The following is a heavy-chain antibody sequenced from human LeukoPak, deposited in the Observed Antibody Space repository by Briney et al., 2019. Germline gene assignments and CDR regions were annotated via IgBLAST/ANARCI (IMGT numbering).Heavy chain of an antibody. J-gene: IGHJ4*02. CDR1: GYSISSGYY. CDR3: ARTLDYGDIDY. CDR2: IYHSGST. D-gene: IGHD4-17*01. Sequence: PSETLSLTCAVSGYSISSGYYWGWIRQPPGKGLEWIGSIYHSGSTYYNPSLKSRVTISVDTSKNQFSLKLSSVIAADTAVYYCARTLDYGDIDYWGQGTLVTVSS. V-gene: IGHV4-38-2*01.